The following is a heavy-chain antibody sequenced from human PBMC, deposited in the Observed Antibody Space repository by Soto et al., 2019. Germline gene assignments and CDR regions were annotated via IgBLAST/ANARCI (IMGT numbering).Heavy chain of an antibody. J-gene: IGHJ4*02. CDR1: EFTFSDYY. Sequence: PGGSLRLSCAASEFTFSDYYMSWIRQAPGKGLEWVSYISSSGSTIYYADSVKGRFTISRDNAKNSLYLQMNSLRVEDTAVYYCARGSASGWLPSFDYWGQGTLVTVSP. CDR2: ISSSGSTI. D-gene: IGHD6-19*01. CDR3: ARGSASGWLPSFDY. V-gene: IGHV3-11*01.